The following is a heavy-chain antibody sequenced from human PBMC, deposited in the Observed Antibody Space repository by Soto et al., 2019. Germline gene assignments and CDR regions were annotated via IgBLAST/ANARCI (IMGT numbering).Heavy chain of an antibody. V-gene: IGHV3-21*01. CDR3: ARDKNVWGSYRNTALGY. CDR1: GFTFSSYS. J-gene: IGHJ4*02. CDR2: ISSSSSYI. D-gene: IGHD3-16*02. Sequence: GGSLRLSCAASGFTFSSYSMNWVRQAPGKGLEWVSSISSSSSYIYYADSVKGRFTISRDNAKNSLYLQMNSLRAEDTAVYYCARDKNVWGSYRNTALGYWGQGTLVTVSS.